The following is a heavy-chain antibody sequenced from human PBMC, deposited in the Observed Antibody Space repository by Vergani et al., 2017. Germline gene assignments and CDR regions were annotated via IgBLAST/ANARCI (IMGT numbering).Heavy chain of an antibody. Sequence: QVQLQQWGAGLLKPSETLSLTCAVYGGSFSGYYWSWLRQPPGKGLEWIGEINHSGRTNYNPSLKSRVTISVDTSKNQFSLKLSSVTAADTAVYYCARLRXTYYYDSSGSHYYYGMDVWGQGITVTVSS. D-gene: IGHD3-22*01. J-gene: IGHJ6*02. CDR1: GGSFSGYY. V-gene: IGHV4-34*01. CDR2: INHSGRT. CDR3: ARLRXTYYYDSSGSHYYYGMDV.